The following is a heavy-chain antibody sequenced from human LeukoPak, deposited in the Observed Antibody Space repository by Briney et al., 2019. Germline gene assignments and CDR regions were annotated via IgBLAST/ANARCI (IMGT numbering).Heavy chain of an antibody. CDR2: IYYSGST. CDR1: GGSISSYY. V-gene: IGHV4-59*01. D-gene: IGHD5-18*01. J-gene: IGHJ6*02. CDR3: ARSDTAMGNYYYYGMDV. Sequence: PSGTLSLTCTVSGGSISSYYWSWIRQPPGKGLEWIGYIYYSGSTNYNPSLKSRVTISVDTSKNQFSLKLSSVTAADTAVYYCARSDTAMGNYYYYGMDVWGQGTTVTVSS.